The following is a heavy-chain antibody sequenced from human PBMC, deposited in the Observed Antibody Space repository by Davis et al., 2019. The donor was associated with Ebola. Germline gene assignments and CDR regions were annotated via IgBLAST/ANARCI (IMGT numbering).Heavy chain of an antibody. V-gene: IGHV3-9*01. CDR2: ISWNSGSV. CDR3: AKELESHYFYYAMDV. CDR1: RFKFDDYA. D-gene: IGHD2/OR15-2a*01. J-gene: IGHJ6*02. Sequence: GGSLRLSCAASRFKFDDYAMHWVRQRPGKGLEWVSGISWNSGSVLYADSVKGRSTISRDNAKNSLYLQMNSLRPEDTALYYCAKELESHYFYYAMDVWGQGTTVTVSS.